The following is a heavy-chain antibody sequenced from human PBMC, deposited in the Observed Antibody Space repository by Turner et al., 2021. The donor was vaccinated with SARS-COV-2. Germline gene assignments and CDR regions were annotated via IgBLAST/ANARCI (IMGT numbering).Heavy chain of an antibody. Sequence: EVQLVESGGGFVKPGGSLRLSCAASGFTFSSYSMNWVRQAPGKGLEWVSSISSSSSYIYYADSMKGRFTISRDNAMNSLYLQMNSLRAEDTAVYYCARGTYYYDSSTYSGTNWFDPWGQGTLVTVSS. D-gene: IGHD3-22*01. V-gene: IGHV3-21*01. J-gene: IGHJ5*02. CDR2: ISSSSSYI. CDR3: ARGTYYYDSSTYSGTNWFDP. CDR1: GFTFSSYS.